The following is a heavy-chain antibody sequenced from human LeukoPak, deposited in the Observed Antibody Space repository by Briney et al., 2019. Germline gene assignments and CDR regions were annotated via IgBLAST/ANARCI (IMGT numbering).Heavy chain of an antibody. J-gene: IGHJ4*02. CDR3: ASGWHSGGYAGDY. Sequence: PGGSLRLSCAASGFTVSSNYMSWVRQAPGKGLEWVSVIYSGGSTYYADSVKGRFTISRDNSKNTLYLQMNSLRAEDTAVYYCASGWHSGGYAGDYWGQGTLVTVSS. D-gene: IGHD1-26*01. CDR1: GFTVSSNY. V-gene: IGHV3-53*01. CDR2: IYSGGST.